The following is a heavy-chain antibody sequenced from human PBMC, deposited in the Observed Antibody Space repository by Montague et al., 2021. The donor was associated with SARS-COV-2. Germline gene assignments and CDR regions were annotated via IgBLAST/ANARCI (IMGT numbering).Heavy chain of an antibody. CDR1: GGSINSYN. J-gene: IGHJ6*02. CDR2: IYYSGST. D-gene: IGHD6-19*01. V-gene: IGHV4-59*01. Sequence: SETLSLTCAVSGGSINSYNRSWIWQTPGKGLEWIGYIYYSGSTIYNPSLKSRVTISIDTSKNQFSLKLNSVTAADTAVYYCAGRPTPSYSSGWYLFYYAMDVWGQGTTVTVSS. CDR3: AGRPTPSYSSGWYLFYYAMDV.